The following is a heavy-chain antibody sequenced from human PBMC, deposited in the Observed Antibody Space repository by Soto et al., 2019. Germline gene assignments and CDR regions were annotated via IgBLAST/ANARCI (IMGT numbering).Heavy chain of an antibody. J-gene: IGHJ4*02. Sequence: EVQLLESGGGLVQPGGSLRLSCAASGFTFSSYAMRWVRQAPGKGLEWVSAISGSGDSTYYADSVKGRFTISRDNSKNTLYLQMNSLRAEDTDKYYCARRGRGSYYDDWGQGNLVTVSS. CDR2: ISGSGDST. D-gene: IGHD3-16*01. V-gene: IGHV3-23*01. CDR1: GFTFSSYA. CDR3: ARRGRGSYYDD.